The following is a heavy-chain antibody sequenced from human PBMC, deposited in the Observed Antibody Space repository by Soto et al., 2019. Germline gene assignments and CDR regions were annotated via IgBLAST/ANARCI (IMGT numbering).Heavy chain of an antibody. CDR1: GYTFTSYG. J-gene: IGHJ1*01. Sequence: ASVKVSCKASGYTFTSYGISWVRQAPGQGLEWMGWISAYNGNTNYAQKLQGRVTMTTDTSTSTAYMELRSLRSDDTAVYYCARVMGGIQLWFEYFQHWGQGTLVTVSS. D-gene: IGHD5-18*01. CDR2: ISAYNGNT. CDR3: ARVMGGIQLWFEYFQH. V-gene: IGHV1-18*01.